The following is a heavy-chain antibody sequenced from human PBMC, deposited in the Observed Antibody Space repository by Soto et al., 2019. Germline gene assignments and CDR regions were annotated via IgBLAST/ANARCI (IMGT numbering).Heavy chain of an antibody. CDR3: AKDHYCSGGSCYLSFDY. J-gene: IGHJ4*02. D-gene: IGHD2-15*01. Sequence: PGGSLRLSCAASGFTFSSYAMSWVRQAPGKGLEWVSAISGSGGSTYYADSVKGRFTISRDNSKNTLYLQMNSLRAEDTAVYYFAKDHYCSGGSCYLSFDYWGQGTLVTVSS. V-gene: IGHV3-23*01. CDR2: ISGSGGST. CDR1: GFTFSSYA.